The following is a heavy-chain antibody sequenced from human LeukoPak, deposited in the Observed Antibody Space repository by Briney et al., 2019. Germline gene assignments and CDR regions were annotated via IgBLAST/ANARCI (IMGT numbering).Heavy chain of an antibody. J-gene: IGHJ4*02. D-gene: IGHD6-19*01. Sequence: PGGSLRLSCAASGFTFSSYWMHWVRQAPGKGLVWVSRINSDGGSTSYADSVKGRFTISRDNAKNTLYLQMNSLRAEDTAVYYCARDSYSSGAHFDYWGQGTLVTVSS. CDR1: GFTFSSYW. V-gene: IGHV3-74*01. CDR3: ARDSYSSGAHFDY. CDR2: INSDGGST.